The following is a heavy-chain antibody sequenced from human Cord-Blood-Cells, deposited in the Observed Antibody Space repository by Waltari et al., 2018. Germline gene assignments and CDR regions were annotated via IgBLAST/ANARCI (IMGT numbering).Heavy chain of an antibody. V-gene: IGHV3-23*01. J-gene: IGHJ4*02. CDR2: IRGSGGST. D-gene: IGHD4-4*01. Sequence: EVQLLESGGGLVQPGGSLRLSCAASGFTFRSHAMSWVRQAPGQGLGWVSAIRGSGGSTYYADSVKGRCTISRDNYKNTLYLQMNSLRAEDTAVYYCAKGGHSNYFDYWGQGTLVTVSS. CDR1: GFTFRSHA. CDR3: AKGGHSNYFDY.